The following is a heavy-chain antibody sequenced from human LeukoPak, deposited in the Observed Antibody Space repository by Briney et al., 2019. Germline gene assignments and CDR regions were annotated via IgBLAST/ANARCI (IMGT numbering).Heavy chain of an antibody. Sequence: GGSLRLSCAASGFTFTTYWMSWVRQPPGEGLEWVASIKQDGTEKYYVDSVKGRFTISRDNAKNSLHLQMNSLGVEDTAIYYCVKVAKYYYGSETYYFFEHWGQGTPVT. D-gene: IGHD3-10*01. J-gene: IGHJ4*02. CDR2: IKQDGTEK. CDR3: VKVAKYYYGSETYYFFEH. V-gene: IGHV3-7*01. CDR1: GFTFTTYW.